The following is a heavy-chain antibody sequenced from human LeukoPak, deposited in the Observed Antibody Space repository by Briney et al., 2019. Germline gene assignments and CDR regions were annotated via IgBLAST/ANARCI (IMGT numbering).Heavy chain of an antibody. D-gene: IGHD6-13*01. Sequence: SETLSLTCAVSGGSISSGDYSWSWIRQPPGNGLEWIGYIYHTGDTNYNPSLKSRVTISVAWSKNQFSLRLSSVTAADTAVYYCARARESMATAGSYFDYWGQGTLVTVSS. V-gene: IGHV4-30-2*01. CDR3: ARARESMATAGSYFDY. CDR1: GGSISSGDYS. CDR2: IYHTGDT. J-gene: IGHJ4*02.